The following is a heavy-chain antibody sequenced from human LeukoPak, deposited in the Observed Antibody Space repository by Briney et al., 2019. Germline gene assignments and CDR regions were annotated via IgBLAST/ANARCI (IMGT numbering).Heavy chain of an antibody. CDR1: GYIFTNYG. CDR3: AKTRDTVLNEY. V-gene: IGHV1-18*04. CDR2: ISPQSGHT. Sequence: ASVRVSCKASGYIFTNYGISWVRQAPGLGLQWMGWISPQSGHTNFEPGTQDKLTMTTDTSTSTAYMELRSLRSDDTAVYYCAKTRDTVLNEYWGRGTLVTVFS. J-gene: IGHJ4*02.